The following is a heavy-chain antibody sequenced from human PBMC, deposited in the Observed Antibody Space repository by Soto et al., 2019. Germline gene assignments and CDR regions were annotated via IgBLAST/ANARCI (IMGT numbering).Heavy chain of an antibody. CDR2: ISGSGGST. CDR3: AKGGTYCSGGSCYGGGKGYYYYGMDV. J-gene: IGHJ6*02. Sequence: EVQLLESGGGLVQPGGSLRLSCAASGFTFSSYAMSWVRQAPGKGLEWVSAISGSGGSTYYADSVKGRFTISRDNSKNTLYRQRNSRRAEDTAVYYCAKGGTYCSGGSCYGGGKGYYYYGMDVWGQGTTVTVSS. D-gene: IGHD2-15*01. CDR1: GFTFSSYA. V-gene: IGHV3-23*01.